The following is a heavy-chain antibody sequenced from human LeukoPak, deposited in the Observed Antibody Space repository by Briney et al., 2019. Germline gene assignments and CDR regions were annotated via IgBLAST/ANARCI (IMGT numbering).Heavy chain of an antibody. D-gene: IGHD3-3*01. V-gene: IGHV4-34*01. J-gene: IGHJ5*02. CDR3: ARADFGVVRVFAP. CDR1: GGSISAYY. CDR2: INHTGST. Sequence: SETLSLTCAVYGGSISAYYWSWIRQPPGKGLEWIGEINHTGSTNYHPSLKSRVTISVDTSKKWFSLRLSSVTAADTAVYYCARADFGVVRVFAPWGQGTLVTVSA.